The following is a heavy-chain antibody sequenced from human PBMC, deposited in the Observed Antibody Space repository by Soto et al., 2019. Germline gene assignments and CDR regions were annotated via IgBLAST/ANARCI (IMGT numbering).Heavy chain of an antibody. CDR1: GGSISSSSYY. CDR2: IYYSGST. J-gene: IGHJ6*02. V-gene: IGHV4-39*01. D-gene: IGHD5-18*01. Sequence: SETLSLTCTVSGGSISSSSYYWGWIRQPPGKGLEWIGSIYYSGSTYYNPSLKSRVTISVDTSKNQFSLRLSSVTAADTAVYYCARSLWEADIAMVKVGYGMDVWGQGTTVTVSS. CDR3: ARSLWEADIAMVKVGYGMDV.